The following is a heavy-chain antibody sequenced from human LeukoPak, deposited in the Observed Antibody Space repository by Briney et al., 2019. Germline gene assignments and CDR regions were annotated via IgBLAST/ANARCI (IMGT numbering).Heavy chain of an antibody. Sequence: PSETLSLTCAVSGYSISSGYYWGWIRQPPGKGLEWIGSIYHSGSTYYNPSLKSRVTISVDTSKNQFSLKLSSVTAADTAVYYCATRSSLGYYYXYMDVXGKGTXVTV. CDR2: IYHSGST. V-gene: IGHV4-38-2*01. D-gene: IGHD3-10*01. J-gene: IGHJ6*03. CDR3: ATRSSLGYYYXYMDV. CDR1: GYSISSGYY.